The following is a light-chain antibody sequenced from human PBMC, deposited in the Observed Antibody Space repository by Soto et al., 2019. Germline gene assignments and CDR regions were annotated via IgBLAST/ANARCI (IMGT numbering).Light chain of an antibody. J-gene: IGLJ2*01. CDR3: SSSAGTTNYVV. CDR2: EVT. V-gene: IGLV2-8*01. Sequence: QSALTQPPSASGSPGQSVTISCTGTTIDVGAYNYVSWYQQHPGKAPKLIIYEVTKRPSGVPDRFAGSKSGNTAPLTVSGRQDEDVADYYCSSSAGTTNYVVFGGGTKVTVL. CDR1: TIDVGAYNY.